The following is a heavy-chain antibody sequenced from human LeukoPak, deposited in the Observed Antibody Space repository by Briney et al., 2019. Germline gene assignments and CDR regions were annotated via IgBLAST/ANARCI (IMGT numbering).Heavy chain of an antibody. Sequence: PSETLSLTCTVSGGSISSYYWSWIRQPAGKGLEWIGRIYTSGSTNYNPSLKSRVTMSVDTSKNQFSLKLSSVTAADTAVYYCARCQYYYDSSGYRPVYYYYYMYVWGKGTTVTVSS. CDR1: GGSISSYY. J-gene: IGHJ6*03. CDR2: IYTSGST. CDR3: ARCQYYYDSSGYRPVYYYYYMYV. V-gene: IGHV4-4*07. D-gene: IGHD3-22*01.